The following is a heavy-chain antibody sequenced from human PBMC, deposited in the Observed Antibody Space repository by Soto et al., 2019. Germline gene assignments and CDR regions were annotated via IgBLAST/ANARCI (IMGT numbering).Heavy chain of an antibody. CDR2: ISYDGSNK. D-gene: IGHD7-27*01. Sequence: QVQLVESGGGVVQPGRSLRLSCAASGFTFSSYGMHWVRQAPGKGLEWVAVISYDGSNKYYADSVKGRFTISRDNSKNTLYLQMNSLRAEDTAVYYCAKDLGRTPYYYYGMDVWGQGTTVTVSS. J-gene: IGHJ6*02. V-gene: IGHV3-30*18. CDR3: AKDLGRTPYYYYGMDV. CDR1: GFTFSSYG.